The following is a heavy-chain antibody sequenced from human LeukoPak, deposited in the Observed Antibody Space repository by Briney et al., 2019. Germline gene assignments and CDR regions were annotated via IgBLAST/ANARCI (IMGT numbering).Heavy chain of an antibody. CDR1: GGTFISYA. CDR2: IIPILGIA. D-gene: IGHD4-23*01. Sequence: SVNVSCKASGGTFISYAISWVRQAPGQGLEWMGRIIPILGIANYAQKFQGRVTITADKSTSTAYMELSSLRSEDTAVYYCARGANYGGNLGSWGQGTLVTVSS. J-gene: IGHJ5*02. V-gene: IGHV1-69*04. CDR3: ARGANYGGNLGS.